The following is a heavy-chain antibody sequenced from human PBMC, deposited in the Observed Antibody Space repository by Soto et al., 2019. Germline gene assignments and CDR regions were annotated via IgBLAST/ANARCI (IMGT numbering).Heavy chain of an antibody. V-gene: IGHV1-69*08. Sequence: QVQLVQSGAEVKKPGSSVKVSCKASGGTFSSYTISWVRQAPGQGLEWMGRIIPILGIANYAQKFQGRVTITADKSTSTAYMELSSLRSEDTAVYYCAREGDEYGDYALGYWGQGTLVTVSS. J-gene: IGHJ4*02. D-gene: IGHD4-17*01. CDR2: IIPILGIA. CDR3: AREGDEYGDYALGY. CDR1: GGTFSSYT.